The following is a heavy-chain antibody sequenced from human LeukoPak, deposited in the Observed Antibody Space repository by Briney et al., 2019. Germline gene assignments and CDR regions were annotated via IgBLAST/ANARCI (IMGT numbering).Heavy chain of an antibody. CDR3: ARGVARDGYSTFDY. CDR1: GFTFSDYY. D-gene: IGHD5-24*01. Sequence: GSLRLSCAASGFTFSDYYMSWIRQPPGKGLEWIGYIYYSGSTNYNPSLKSRVTISVDTSKNQFSLKLSSVTAADTAVYYCARGVARDGYSTFDYWGQGTLITVSS. J-gene: IGHJ4*02. CDR2: IYYSGST. V-gene: IGHV4-59*01.